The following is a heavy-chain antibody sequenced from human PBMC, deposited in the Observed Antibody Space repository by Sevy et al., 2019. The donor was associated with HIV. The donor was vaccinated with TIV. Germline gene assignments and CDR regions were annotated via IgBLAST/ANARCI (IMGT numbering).Heavy chain of an antibody. CDR3: ASSRYSSGLGY. D-gene: IGHD6-19*01. Sequence: GSLRLSCAASGFTFSSYWMHWVRQGLGKGLVWVSRTNSDGSSTSYADSVKGRFTVSRDNAKNTLYLQMNSLRVEDTAVYYCASSRYSSGLGYWGQGTLVTVSS. V-gene: IGHV3-74*01. CDR1: GFTFSSYW. CDR2: TNSDGSST. J-gene: IGHJ4*02.